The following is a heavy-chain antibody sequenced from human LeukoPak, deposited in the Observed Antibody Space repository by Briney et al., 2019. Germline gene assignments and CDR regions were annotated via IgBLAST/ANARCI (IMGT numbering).Heavy chain of an antibody. J-gene: IGHJ5*02. CDR1: GYTFTDYY. CDR2: INPDTGGT. Sequence: GASVKVSCKASGYTFTDYYMHWVRQAPGQGLEWMGRINPDTGGTNSAQRFQGRVTMTRDTSIRTAYMELSSLGSDDTAVYYCAREHLFSGSENYVLHNWFDPWGQGTLVTVSS. D-gene: IGHD3-10*01. V-gene: IGHV1-2*02. CDR3: AREHLFSGSENYVLHNWFDP.